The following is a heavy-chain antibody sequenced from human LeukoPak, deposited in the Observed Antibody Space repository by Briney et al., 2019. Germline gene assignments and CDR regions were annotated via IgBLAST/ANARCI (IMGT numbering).Heavy chain of an antibody. Sequence: GGSLRLSCAASGFTFSSYWMHWVRQAPGEGLVWVSRINTDGSSTSYADSVKGRFTISRDNAKNTLHLQMNSLRVEDTAVYYCARSFGVYSGYDGEVPWYFDVWGRGTLVTVYS. D-gene: IGHD5-12*01. CDR1: GFTFSSYW. CDR2: INTDGSST. J-gene: IGHJ2*01. CDR3: ARSFGVYSGYDGEVPWYFDV. V-gene: IGHV3-74*01.